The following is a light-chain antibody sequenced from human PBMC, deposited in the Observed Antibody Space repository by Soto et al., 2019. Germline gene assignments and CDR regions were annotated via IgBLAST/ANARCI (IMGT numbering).Light chain of an antibody. CDR2: AAS. CDR3: QQSYNFPRT. CDR1: PSISSY. V-gene: IGKV1-39*01. Sequence: DIQMTQSPSSLSASVGDRVTITCRASPSISSYLIWYQQKPGIAPKLLIYAASSLQRGVPSRFSGSAAGTDFTLTISSLQPEDFAIYYCQQSYNFPRTFGGGTKVEFK. J-gene: IGKJ4*01.